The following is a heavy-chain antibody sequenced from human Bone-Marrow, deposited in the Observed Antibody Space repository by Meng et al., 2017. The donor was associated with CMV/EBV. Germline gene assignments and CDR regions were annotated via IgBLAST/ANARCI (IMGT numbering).Heavy chain of an antibody. CDR1: GFTFSGYS. CDR3: AREVVRWFDI. J-gene: IGHJ5*02. CDR2: ISRSSSHI. V-gene: IGHV3-21*01. D-gene: IGHD6-6*01. Sequence: GESLKISCAVSGFTFSGYSMNWVRQAPGKGLEWVSSISRSSSHIYYADSVKGRFTISRDNAKNTLYLQMNSLRAEDTAVYYCAREVVRWFDIWGQGTLVTVSS.